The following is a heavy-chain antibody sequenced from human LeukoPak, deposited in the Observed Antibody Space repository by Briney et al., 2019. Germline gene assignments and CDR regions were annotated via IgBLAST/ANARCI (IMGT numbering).Heavy chain of an antibody. D-gene: IGHD1-26*01. J-gene: IGHJ5*02. CDR1: GGSISSSSYY. V-gene: IGHV4-39*07. Sequence: SETLSLTCTVSGGSISSSSYYWGWIRQPPGKGLEWIGSIYYSGSTYYNPSLKSRVTIPVDTSKNQFSLKLSSVTAADTAVYYCARVSVVGATNWFDPWGQGTLVTVSS. CDR2: IYYSGST. CDR3: ARVSVVGATNWFDP.